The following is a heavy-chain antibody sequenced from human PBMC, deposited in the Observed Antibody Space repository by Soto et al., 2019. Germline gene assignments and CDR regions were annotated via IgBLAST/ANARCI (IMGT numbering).Heavy chain of an antibody. CDR1: GYTFTSYD. CDR2: MNPNSGNT. Sequence: ASVKVSCKASGYTFTSYDINWVRQATGQGLEWMGWMNPNSGNTGYAQKFQGRVTMTRNTSISTAYMELSSLRSEDTAVYYCARSGRELYDFWSGSFYYFDYWGQGTLVTVPQ. CDR3: ARSGRELYDFWSGSFYYFDY. D-gene: IGHD3-3*01. J-gene: IGHJ4*02. V-gene: IGHV1-8*01.